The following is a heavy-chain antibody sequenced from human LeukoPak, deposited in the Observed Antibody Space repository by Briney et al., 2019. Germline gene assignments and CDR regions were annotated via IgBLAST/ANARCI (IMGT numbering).Heavy chain of an antibody. D-gene: IGHD6-13*01. V-gene: IGHV3-23*01. J-gene: IGHJ4*02. CDR3: AKTRQQLVVARPYYFDY. CDR1: GFTFSSYA. Sequence: GGSLRLSCAASGFTFSSYAMSWVRQAPGKGLEWISGISGSGGSTYYADSVKGRFTISRDNSKTTLYLQMNSLRAEDTAIYYCAKTRQQLVVARPYYFDYWGQGTLVTVSS. CDR2: ISGSGGST.